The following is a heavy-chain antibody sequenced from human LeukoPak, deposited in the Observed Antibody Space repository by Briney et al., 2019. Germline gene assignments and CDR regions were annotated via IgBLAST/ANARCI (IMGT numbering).Heavy chain of an antibody. CDR3: ARGSRGSSSWGNWFDP. D-gene: IGHD6-13*01. CDR1: GYTFTSYV. V-gene: IGHV1-8*01. Sequence: ASVKVSCKASGYTFTSYVINWVRQATGQGREWMGWMNPNSGNTGYAQKFQGTVTMPRNTSIGTAYIALNRLRSEVTAVYSGARGSRGSSSWGNWFDPWGQGTLVTVSS. J-gene: IGHJ5*02. CDR2: MNPNSGNT.